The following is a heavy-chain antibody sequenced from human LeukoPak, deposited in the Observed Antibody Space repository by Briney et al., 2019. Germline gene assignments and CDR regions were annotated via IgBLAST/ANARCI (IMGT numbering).Heavy chain of an antibody. J-gene: IGHJ4*02. D-gene: IGHD4-17*01. Sequence: GESLKISCQTSGYRFTSYWIGWVRQLPGKGLEWMGIIYPGDSDTRYSPSFQGQVTISADKSISTAYLQWSSLKASDTAMYYCARPVYGDYENHFDYWGQGTLVTVSS. V-gene: IGHV5-51*01. CDR3: ARPVYGDYENHFDY. CDR1: GYRFTSYW. CDR2: IYPGDSDT.